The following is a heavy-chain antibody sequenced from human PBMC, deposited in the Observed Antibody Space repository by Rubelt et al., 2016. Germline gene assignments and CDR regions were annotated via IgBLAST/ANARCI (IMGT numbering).Heavy chain of an antibody. J-gene: IGHJ4*02. Sequence: KSQRGGLEWVSLISGNGRSTYDADSVKGRFTISRDNSRNMLYLQMNNLRAEVTAVYYCAKRHLYGDYSFDYWGQGTLVTVSS. D-gene: IGHD4-17*01. CDR3: AKRHLYGDYSFDY. V-gene: IGHV3-23*01. CDR2: ISGNGRST.